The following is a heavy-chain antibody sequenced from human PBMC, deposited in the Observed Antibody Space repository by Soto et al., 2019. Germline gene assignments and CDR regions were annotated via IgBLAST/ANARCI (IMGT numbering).Heavy chain of an antibody. CDR2: IWYDGSNK. CDR1: GFTFSSYG. Sequence: GGSLRLSCAASGFTFSSYGMHWVRQAPGKGLEWVAVIWYDGSNKYYADSVKGRFTISRDNSKNTLYLQMNSLRAEDTAVYYCARENYDSSGYYYYYYYGMDVWGQGTTVTVSS. CDR3: ARENYDSSGYYYYYYYGMDV. V-gene: IGHV3-33*01. D-gene: IGHD3-22*01. J-gene: IGHJ6*02.